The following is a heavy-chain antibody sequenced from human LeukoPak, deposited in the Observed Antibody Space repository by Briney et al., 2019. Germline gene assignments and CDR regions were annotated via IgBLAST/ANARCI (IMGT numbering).Heavy chain of an antibody. V-gene: IGHV3-30*03. J-gene: IGHJ4*02. Sequence: GGSLRLSCAASGFTFSSYGMHWVRQAPGKGLEWVAVISYDGSNKYYADSVKGRFTISRDNSKNTLYLRMNSLRAEDTAVYYCARDRRIAVAGTEGYYFDYWGQGTLVTVSS. CDR1: GFTFSSYG. D-gene: IGHD6-19*01. CDR3: ARDRRIAVAGTEGYYFDY. CDR2: ISYDGSNK.